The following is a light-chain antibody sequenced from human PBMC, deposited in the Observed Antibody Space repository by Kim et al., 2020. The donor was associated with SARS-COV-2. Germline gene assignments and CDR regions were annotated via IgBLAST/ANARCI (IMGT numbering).Light chain of an antibody. V-gene: IGLV2-11*01. Sequence: SPGQSVTISCTGTSSDAGGYNYVSWYQQHPGKAPKLMIYDVSKQPSGVPDRFSGSKSGNTASLTISGVQPEDEADYYCCSYASSVVFGGGTQLTVL. CDR2: DVS. CDR3: CSYASSVV. CDR1: SSDAGGYNY. J-gene: IGLJ2*01.